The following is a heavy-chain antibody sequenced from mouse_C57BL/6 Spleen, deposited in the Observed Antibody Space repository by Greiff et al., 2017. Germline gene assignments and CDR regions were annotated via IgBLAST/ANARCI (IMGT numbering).Heavy chain of an antibody. Sequence: QVQLQQPGAELVKPGASVKLSCKASGYTFTSYWMQWVKQRPGQGLEWIGEIDPSDSYTNSNQKFKGKATLTVDTSSSTAYMQLSSLTSEDSAVYYCASPDSSGYYWFAYWGQGTLVTVSA. D-gene: IGHD3-2*02. CDR2: IDPSDSYT. CDR3: ASPDSSGYYWFAY. CDR1: GYTFTSYW. V-gene: IGHV1-50*01. J-gene: IGHJ3*01.